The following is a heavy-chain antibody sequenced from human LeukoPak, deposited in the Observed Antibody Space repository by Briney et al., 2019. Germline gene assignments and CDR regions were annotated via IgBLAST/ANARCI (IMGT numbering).Heavy chain of an antibody. V-gene: IGHV4-59*01. CDR1: GGPPLNYY. CDR2: VYSRKST. D-gene: IGHD3-10*01. Sequence: SETLSLTRTLSGGPPLNYYWSWIRQPPRGGLEWIGYVYSRKSTNYTPPLTSRVTLSVDTSKTQISLKLTSVTAPDTAVYYCTRGTTLVRGVLRAYYYYYIYVWGKGATCTVSS. CDR3: TRGTTLVRGVLRAYYYYYIYV. J-gene: IGHJ6*03.